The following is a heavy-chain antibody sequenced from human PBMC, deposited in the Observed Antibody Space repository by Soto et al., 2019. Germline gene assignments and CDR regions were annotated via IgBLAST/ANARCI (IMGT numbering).Heavy chain of an antibody. D-gene: IGHD6-13*01. CDR3: ARYMGAYSSSGRYYYGMDV. J-gene: IGHJ6*02. CDR1: GFTFSSYA. Sequence: QVQLVESGGGVVQPGRSLRLSCAASGFTFSSYAMHWVRQAPGKGLEWVAVISYDGSNTYYADSVKGRFTISRDNSKNTLYLQMNSLRAGDTAVYYCARYMGAYSSSGRYYYGMDVWGQGTTVTVSS. V-gene: IGHV3-30-3*01. CDR2: ISYDGSNT.